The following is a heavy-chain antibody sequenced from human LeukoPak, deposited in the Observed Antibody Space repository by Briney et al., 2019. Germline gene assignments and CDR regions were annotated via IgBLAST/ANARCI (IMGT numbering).Heavy chain of an antibody. V-gene: IGHV1-2*02. CDR1: GYTFTGYY. Sequence: ASVKVSCKASGYTFTGYYMHWVRQAPGQGLEWMGWINPNSGGTNYAQKFQGRVTMTEDTSTDTAYMELSSLRSEDTAVYYCATGGGSYSPLDYWGQGTLVTVSS. D-gene: IGHD1-26*01. CDR2: INPNSGGT. CDR3: ATGGGSYSPLDY. J-gene: IGHJ4*02.